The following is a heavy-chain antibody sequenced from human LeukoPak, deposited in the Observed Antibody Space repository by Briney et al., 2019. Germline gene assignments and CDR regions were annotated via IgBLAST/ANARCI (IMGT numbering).Heavy chain of an antibody. CDR1: GFTFSSYE. V-gene: IGHV3-48*03. CDR2: ISSSGSTI. CDR3: AREQVNVFFFFDI. D-gene: IGHD3-3*01. Sequence: PGGSLRLSCAASGFTFSSYEMNWVRQAPGKGLEWVSYISSSGSTIYYADSVKGRFTISRDNAKNSLYLQMNSLRDEDTAIYYCAREQVNVFFFFDIWGQGTMVTVSS. J-gene: IGHJ3*02.